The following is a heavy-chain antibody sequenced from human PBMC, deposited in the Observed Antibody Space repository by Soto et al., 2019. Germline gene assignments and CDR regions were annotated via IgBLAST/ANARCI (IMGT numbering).Heavy chain of an antibody. CDR2: IYYGGST. CDR1: GGSISSRSYY. V-gene: IGHV4-39*01. Sequence: SETLSLTCTVSGGSISSRSYYWGWIRQPSGKGLEWIGSIYYGGSTYDNPSLKSRVTISIDTSKNQFPLKLNSMTAADTAVYYCARQAPHSSGWFWFVPWGQGTLVTVSS. CDR3: ARQAPHSSGWFWFVP. D-gene: IGHD6-19*01. J-gene: IGHJ5*02.